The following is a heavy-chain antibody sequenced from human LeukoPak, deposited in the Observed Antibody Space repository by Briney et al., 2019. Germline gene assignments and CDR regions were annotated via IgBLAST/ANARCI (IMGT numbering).Heavy chain of an antibody. J-gene: IGHJ4*02. Sequence: SQTLSLTCTVSGGSISSGGYYWSWIRQPPGKGLEWIGYIYHSGSTYYNPSLKSRVTISVDRSKNQFSLKLSSVTAADTAVYYCARGRDGYNFGGFDYWGQGTLVTVSS. D-gene: IGHD5-24*01. V-gene: IGHV4-30-2*01. CDR2: IYHSGST. CDR3: ARGRDGYNFGGFDY. CDR1: GGSISSGGYY.